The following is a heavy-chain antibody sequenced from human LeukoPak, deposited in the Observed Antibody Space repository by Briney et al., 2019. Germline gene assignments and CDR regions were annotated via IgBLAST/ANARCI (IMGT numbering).Heavy chain of an antibody. Sequence: PGGSLRLSCAASGFTFSSYGMHWVRQAPGKGLEWVAFIRYDGSNKYYADSVKGRFTISRDNSKNTLYLQMNSLRAEDTTVYYCAKDGPQPGVAVPAAIRPLHHWGQGTLVTVSS. D-gene: IGHD2-2*02. V-gene: IGHV3-30*02. CDR1: GFTFSSYG. J-gene: IGHJ4*02. CDR3: AKDGPQPGVAVPAAIRPLHH. CDR2: IRYDGSNK.